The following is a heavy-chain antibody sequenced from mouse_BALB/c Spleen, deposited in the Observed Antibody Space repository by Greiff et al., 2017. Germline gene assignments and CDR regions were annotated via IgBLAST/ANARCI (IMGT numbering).Heavy chain of an antibody. Sequence: EVKVVESGGGLVQPGGSRKLSCAASGFTFSSFGMHWVRQAPEKGLEWVAYISSGSSTIYYADTVKGRFTISRDNPKNTLFLQMTSLRSEDTAMYYCARSGYYYGSSGYWYFDVWGAGTTVTVSS. V-gene: IGHV5-17*02. D-gene: IGHD1-1*01. CDR1: GFTFSSFG. J-gene: IGHJ1*01. CDR2: ISSGSSTI. CDR3: ARSGYYYGSSGYWYFDV.